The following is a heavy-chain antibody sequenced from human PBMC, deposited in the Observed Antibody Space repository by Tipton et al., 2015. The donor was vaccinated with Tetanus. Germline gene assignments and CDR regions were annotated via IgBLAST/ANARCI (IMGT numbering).Heavy chain of an antibody. CDR2: ISSNGGST. Sequence: SLRLSCSASGFTFSSYAMHWVRQAPGKGLEYVSAISSNGGSTYYADSVKGRFTISRDNSKNTLYLQMSSLRAEDTAVYYCVCDYYDFWSGLYYYYGMDVWGQGTTVTVSS. D-gene: IGHD3-3*01. CDR1: GFTFSSYA. V-gene: IGHV3-64D*08. CDR3: VCDYYDFWSGLYYYYGMDV. J-gene: IGHJ6*02.